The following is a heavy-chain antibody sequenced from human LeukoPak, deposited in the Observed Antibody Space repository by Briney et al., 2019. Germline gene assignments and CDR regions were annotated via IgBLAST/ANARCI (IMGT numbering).Heavy chain of an antibody. Sequence: SETLSLTCTVSGDSISSGSHWWTWIRQPAGKGLEWIGRISASGITNYNPSLKSRVTISVDTSKNQFSLKLSSVTAADTAVYYCATAGSSDAFDIWGQGTMVTVSS. V-gene: IGHV4-61*02. CDR3: ATAGSSDAFDI. CDR1: GDSISSGSHW. CDR2: ISASGIT. D-gene: IGHD1-26*01. J-gene: IGHJ3*02.